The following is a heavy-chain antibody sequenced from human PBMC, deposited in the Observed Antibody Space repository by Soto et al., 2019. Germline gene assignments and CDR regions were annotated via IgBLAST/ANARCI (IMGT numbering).Heavy chain of an antibody. J-gene: IGHJ5*02. CDR1: GGSISSYY. V-gene: IGHV4-59*08. CDR3: ARHQSHSSSYVDP. D-gene: IGHD6-13*01. CDR2: IYYSGST. Sequence: SETLSLTCTVSGGSISSYYWSWIRQPPGKGLEWIGYIYYSGSTNYNPSLRSRVTISVDTSKNQFSLKLSSVTAADTAVYYCARHQSHSSSYVDPWGQGTLVTVSS.